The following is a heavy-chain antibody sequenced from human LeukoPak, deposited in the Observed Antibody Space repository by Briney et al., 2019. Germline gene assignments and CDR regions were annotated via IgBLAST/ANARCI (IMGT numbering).Heavy chain of an antibody. CDR2: ISAYNGNT. CDR1: GDTFTSYG. D-gene: IGHD1-7*01. J-gene: IGHJ3*02. CDR3: SRGSDTLGNYTRDVFDI. V-gene: IGHV1-18*01. Sequence: ASVKVSCKASGDTFTSYGISWVRQAPGQGLEWMGWISAYNGNTNYAQKLQGRVTMTRDTSTRTSYMELRRLRCDGTAGYDCSRGSDTLGNYTRDVFDIWRQGTMVTV.